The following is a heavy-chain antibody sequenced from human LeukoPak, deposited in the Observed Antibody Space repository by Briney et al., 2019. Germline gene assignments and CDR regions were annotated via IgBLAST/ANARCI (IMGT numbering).Heavy chain of an antibody. V-gene: IGHV4-4*02. CDR2: IYHSGST. D-gene: IGHD3-22*01. Sequence: SETLSLTCAVSGGSISSSNWWSWVRQPPGKGLEWIGEIYHSGSTSYNPSLKSRVTISVDKSKNQFSLKLSSVTAADTAVYYCARGSYYYDSSGYILDYWGQGTLVTVSS. CDR3: ARGSYYYDSSGYILDY. CDR1: GGSISSSNW. J-gene: IGHJ4*02.